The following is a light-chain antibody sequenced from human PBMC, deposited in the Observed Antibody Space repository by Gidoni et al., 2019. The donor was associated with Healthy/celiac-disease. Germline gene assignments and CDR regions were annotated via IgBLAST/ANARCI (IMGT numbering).Light chain of an antibody. CDR2: AAS. CDR3: QQSYSTPPLT. J-gene: IGKJ4*01. CDR1: QSISSY. V-gene: IGKV1-39*01. Sequence: IQMTQSPSSLSASVGDRVTITCRASQSISSYLNWYQQKPGKAPKLLIYAASSWQSGVPSRFSGSGSGTEFTLTISSMQPEDFATYYCQQSYSTPPLTFGGGTKVEIK.